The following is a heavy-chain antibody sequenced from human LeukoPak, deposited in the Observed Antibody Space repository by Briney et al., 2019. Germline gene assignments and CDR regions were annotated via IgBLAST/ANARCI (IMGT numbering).Heavy chain of an antibody. V-gene: IGHV3-15*01. CDR1: GFTFSNAW. J-gene: IGHJ6*02. CDR2: IKSKADGGTT. D-gene: IGHD5-12*01. CDR3: TTDSGYDYWTGYYYYGMDV. Sequence: PGGSLRLSCAASGFTFSNAWISWVRQAPGKGLEWVGRIKSKADGGTTDYAAPVEGRFTISRDDSKNTLYLQMNSLKTEDTAVYYCTTDSGYDYWTGYYYYGMDVWGQGTTVTVSS.